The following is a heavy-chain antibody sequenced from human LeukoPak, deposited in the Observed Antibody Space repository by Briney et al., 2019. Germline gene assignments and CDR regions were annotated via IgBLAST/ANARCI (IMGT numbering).Heavy chain of an antibody. V-gene: IGHV3-7*01. Sequence: GGSLRLSCAASGFTFSSYAMSWVRQAPGKGLEWVANINQDGSEKYYVDSVKGRFTISRDNAKNSLYLQMNSLRAEDTAVYYCASRHSSSWYYYYYYMDVWGKGTTVTVSS. D-gene: IGHD6-13*01. J-gene: IGHJ6*03. CDR1: GFTFSSYA. CDR3: ASRHSSSWYYYYYYMDV. CDR2: INQDGSEK.